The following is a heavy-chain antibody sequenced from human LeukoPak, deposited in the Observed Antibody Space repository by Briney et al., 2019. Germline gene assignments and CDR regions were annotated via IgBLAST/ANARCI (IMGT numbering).Heavy chain of an antibody. D-gene: IGHD6-13*01. CDR3: AKTAGIAAAGAFDP. Sequence: PVKVSCKASGGTFSSYAISWVRQAPGQGLEWMGGIIPIFGTANYAQKFQGRVTITADESTSTAYMELSSLRSEDTAVYYCAKTAGIAAAGAFDPWGQGTLVTVSS. CDR2: IIPIFGTA. J-gene: IGHJ5*02. V-gene: IGHV1-69*01. CDR1: GGTFSSYA.